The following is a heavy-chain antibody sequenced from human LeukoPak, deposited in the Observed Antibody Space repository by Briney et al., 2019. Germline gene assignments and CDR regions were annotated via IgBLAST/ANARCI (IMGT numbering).Heavy chain of an antibody. D-gene: IGHD5-18*01. CDR3: ARDVRIQLWLPLSDAFDI. J-gene: IGHJ3*02. CDR2: ISWNSGSI. CDR1: GFTFDDYA. V-gene: IGHV3-9*01. Sequence: GGSLRLSCAASGFTFDDYAMHWVRQAPGKGLEWVSGISWNSGSIGYADSVKGRFTISRDNAKNSLYLQMNSLRAEDTALYYCARDVRIQLWLPLSDAFDIWGQGTMVTVSS.